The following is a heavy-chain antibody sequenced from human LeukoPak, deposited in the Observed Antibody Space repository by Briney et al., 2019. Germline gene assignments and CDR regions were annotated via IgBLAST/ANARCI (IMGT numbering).Heavy chain of an antibody. CDR3: ARDPQALYYFDY. V-gene: IGHV3-30*04. CDR2: ISYDGSNK. J-gene: IGHJ4*02. CDR1: GFTFSSYA. Sequence: PGGSLKLSCAASGFTFSSYAMHWVRQAPGKGLEWVAVISYDGSNKYYADSVKGRFTISRDNSKNTLYLQMNSLRAEDTAAYYCARDPQALYYFDYWGQGTLVTVSS.